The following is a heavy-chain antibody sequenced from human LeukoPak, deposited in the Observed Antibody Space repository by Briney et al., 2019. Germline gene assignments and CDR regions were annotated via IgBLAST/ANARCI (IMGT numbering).Heavy chain of an antibody. D-gene: IGHD3-10*01. CDR1: GYTFTTYE. CDR3: ARPALLWFGELSLDY. CDR2: MNPNSGNT. J-gene: IGHJ4*02. V-gene: IGHV1-8*03. Sequence: ASVKVSCKASGYTFTTYEIHWVRQATGQGLEWMGWMNPNSGNTGYVQNFQGRVTITRTTSINTAYMELSSLRSEDTAVYYCARPALLWFGELSLDYWGQGTLVTVSS.